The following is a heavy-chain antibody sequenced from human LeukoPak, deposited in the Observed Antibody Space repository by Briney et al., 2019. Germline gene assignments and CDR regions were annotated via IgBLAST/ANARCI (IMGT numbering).Heavy chain of an antibody. CDR2: ISWNSGSI. D-gene: IGHD3-22*01. J-gene: IGHJ4*02. Sequence: PGRSLRLSCAASGFTFSKNGMHWVRQAPGKGLEWVSGISWNSGSIGYADSVKGRFTISRDNAKNSLYLQMNSLRAEDTALYYCAKAGYYYDSSGYSFDYWGQGTLVTVSS. V-gene: IGHV3-9*01. CDR1: GFTFSKNG. CDR3: AKAGYYYDSSGYSFDY.